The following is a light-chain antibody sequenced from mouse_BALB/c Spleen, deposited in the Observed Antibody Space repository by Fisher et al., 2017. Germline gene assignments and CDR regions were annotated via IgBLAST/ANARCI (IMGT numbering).Light chain of an antibody. CDR3: HQYHRSPYT. J-gene: IGKJ2*01. CDR2: STS. V-gene: IGKV4-74*01. Sequence: IVITQTTAIMSASLGERVTMTCTASSSVSSSYLRWYQQKPGFSPKLWIYSTSNLASGVPARFSGSGSGTSYSLTISSVEAEDAATYYCHQYHRSPYTFGGGTKLEIK. CDR1: SSVSSSY.